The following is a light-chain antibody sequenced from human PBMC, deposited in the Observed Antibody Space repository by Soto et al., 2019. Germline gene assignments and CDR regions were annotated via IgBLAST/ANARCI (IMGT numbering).Light chain of an antibody. CDR2: DVS. CDR1: SSDVGLYSY. V-gene: IGLV2-14*03. CDR3: NSYTSSGTYV. Sequence: QSALTQPASVSGSPGQSSTISCTGTSSDVGLYSYVSWYRHLPGKAPELIIYDVSNRPSGVSNRFSGSKSANTASLTISGLQAEDEADYYCNSYTSSGTYVFGTGTKVTVL. J-gene: IGLJ1*01.